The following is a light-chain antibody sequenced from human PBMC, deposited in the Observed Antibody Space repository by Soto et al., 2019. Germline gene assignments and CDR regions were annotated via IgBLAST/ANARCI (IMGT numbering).Light chain of an antibody. J-gene: IGKJ1*01. CDR2: GAS. CDR1: QSVSSSY. Sequence: IVLTQSPGTLSLSPGERATLSCRASQSVSSSYLAWYQQKPGQAPRPLIYGASSRAIGIPDRFSGSGCGTDFTLTISRLEPEDFAVYYCQQYGSSPWTFGQGTKVEIK. CDR3: QQYGSSPWT. V-gene: IGKV3-20*01.